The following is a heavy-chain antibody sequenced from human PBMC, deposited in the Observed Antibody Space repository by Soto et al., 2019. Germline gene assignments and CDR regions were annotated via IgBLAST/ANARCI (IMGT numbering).Heavy chain of an antibody. CDR3: ARTSTSLYYGMDV. V-gene: IGHV3-53*01. Sequence: PGVSLRLSCAASGFTVSSNYLSWVRQAPGKGLEWVSVIYTGGTTYYADSVKGRFTISRDNSKNTVYLEMNSLRAEDTALYSCARTSTSLYYGMDVWGQGTTVTVSS. J-gene: IGHJ6*02. CDR2: IYTGGTT. CDR1: GFTVSSNY.